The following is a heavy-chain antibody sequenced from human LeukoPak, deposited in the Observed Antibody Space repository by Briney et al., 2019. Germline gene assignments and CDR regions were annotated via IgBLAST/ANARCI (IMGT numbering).Heavy chain of an antibody. V-gene: IGHV3-11*01. CDR1: GFTFSDYY. D-gene: IGHD2-15*01. CDR3: ARSIVVVAASFFDY. Sequence: GGALRLSCAASGFTFSDYYMNWLRQAGGKGLAGVSYISSSCSTIYYADSVKGRFTISRDNAKNSLYLQMNSLRAEDTAVYYCARSIVVVAASFFDYWGQGTVVTVS. J-gene: IGHJ4*02. CDR2: ISSSCSTI.